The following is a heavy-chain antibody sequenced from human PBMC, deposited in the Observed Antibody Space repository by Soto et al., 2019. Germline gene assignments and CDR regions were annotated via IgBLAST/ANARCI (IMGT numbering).Heavy chain of an antibody. CDR2: IYHSGGT. D-gene: IGHD3-22*01. CDR1: GDSISSGGYS. J-gene: IGHJ4*02. Sequence: SETLSLTCAVSGDSISSGGYSWNWIRQPPGKGLEWIGYIYHSGGTDYNPSLKSRVTITVDSSNNQFSLKLNSVTAADTAVYYCARDSRSGYYLEYWGQETLVTVSS. V-gene: IGHV4-30-2*01. CDR3: ARDSRSGYYLEY.